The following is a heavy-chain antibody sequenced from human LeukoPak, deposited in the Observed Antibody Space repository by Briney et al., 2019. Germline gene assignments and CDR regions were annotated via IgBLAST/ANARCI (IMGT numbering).Heavy chain of an antibody. CDR1: GFTFDDYA. D-gene: IGHD5-18*01. J-gene: IGHJ4*02. V-gene: IGHV3-43*02. Sequence: PGGSLRLSCAASGFTFDDYAMHWVRQAPGKGLEWVSLISGDGGGTYYADSVKGRFTISRDNSKNSLYLQMNGLTTEDTALYYCAKDRGGYSYAADYWGQGTLVTVSS. CDR2: ISGDGGGT. CDR3: AKDRGGYSYAADY.